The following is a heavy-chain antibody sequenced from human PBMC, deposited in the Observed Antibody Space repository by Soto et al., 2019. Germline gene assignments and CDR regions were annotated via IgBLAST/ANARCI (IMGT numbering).Heavy chain of an antibody. CDR2: IIPIFGTV. Sequence: QVQLVQSGAEVKKAGSSVKVSCKASGGTFSSYAITWVRQAPGQGLEWMGGIIPIFGTVNYAQKFQGRVTITADESTSTAYMELSSLRSEDTAVYYCARSGYSNFGWFGPWGQGTLVTVSS. CDR3: ARSGYSNFGWFGP. D-gene: IGHD4-4*01. J-gene: IGHJ5*02. CDR1: GGTFSSYA. V-gene: IGHV1-69*01.